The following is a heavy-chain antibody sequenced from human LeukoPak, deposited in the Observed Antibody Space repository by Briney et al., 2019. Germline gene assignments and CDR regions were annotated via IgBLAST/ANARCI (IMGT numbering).Heavy chain of an antibody. CDR3: ARETLTYFYDSGSRH. CDR1: GFTFSSYA. Sequence: GGSLRLSCAASGFTFSSYAMHWVRQAPGKGLEWVAVIWYDASNKYYADSVKGRFTISRDNSKNTLYLQMNSLRAEGTAVYYCARETLTYFYDSGSRHWGQGTLVTVSS. D-gene: IGHD3-10*01. CDR2: IWYDASNK. J-gene: IGHJ4*02. V-gene: IGHV3-33*01.